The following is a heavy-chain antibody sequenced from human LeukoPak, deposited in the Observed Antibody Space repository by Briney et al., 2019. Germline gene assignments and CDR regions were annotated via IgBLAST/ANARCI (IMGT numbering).Heavy chain of an antibody. CDR2: ISSSSSYI. CDR1: GFTFSSYS. V-gene: IGHV3-21*01. J-gene: IGHJ4*02. Sequence: GGSLRLSCAASGFTFSSYSMNWVCQAPGKGLEWVSSISSSSSYIYYADSVKGRFTISRDNAKNSLYLQMNSLRAEDTAVYYCARDPTTRSPYSSGWYDYWGQGTLVTVSS. CDR3: ARDPTTRSPYSSGWYDY. D-gene: IGHD6-19*01.